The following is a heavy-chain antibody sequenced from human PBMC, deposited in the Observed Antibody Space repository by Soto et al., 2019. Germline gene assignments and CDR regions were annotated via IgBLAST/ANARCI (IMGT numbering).Heavy chain of an antibody. CDR3: ARDIVVVDATDFNFDS. J-gene: IGHJ4*02. Sequence: QVQLQQGGAGLLKPSETLSLTCAVYVGSFSGYYWSWIRQPPGKGLEWIGEINHSGSTNYNPSLTSRVTISVDTSKNQFFLKLSSVTAADTAVYYCARDIVVVDATDFNFDSCGQGTMVTVSS. CDR1: VGSFSGYY. D-gene: IGHD2-15*01. CDR2: INHSGST. V-gene: IGHV4-34*01.